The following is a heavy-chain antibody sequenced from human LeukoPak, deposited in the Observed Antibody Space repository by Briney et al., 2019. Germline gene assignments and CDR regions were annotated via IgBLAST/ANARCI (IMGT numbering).Heavy chain of an antibody. CDR3: ARIMSGIFGVVNN. V-gene: IGHV3-53*01. CDR1: GFTVSSNY. D-gene: IGHD3-3*01. CDR2: IYSGRST. J-gene: IGHJ4*02. Sequence: GGSLRLSCAASGFTVSSNYMSWVRQAPGKGLEWVSVIYSGRSTYYADSVKGRFNISRDNSKNTLYLQMNSLRAEDTAVYYCARIMSGIFGVVNNWGQGTLVTVSS.